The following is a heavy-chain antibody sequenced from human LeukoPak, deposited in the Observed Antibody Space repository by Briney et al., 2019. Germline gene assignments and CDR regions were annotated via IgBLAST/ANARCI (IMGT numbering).Heavy chain of an antibody. Sequence: ASVKVSCKASGYTFTSYGISWVRQAPGQGLEWMGWISAYNGNTNYAQKLQGRVTMTTDASTSTAYMELRSLRSDDTAVYYCARSTYYYVSGSPQGDYWGQGTLVTVSS. CDR2: ISAYNGNT. CDR1: GYTFTSYG. V-gene: IGHV1-18*01. D-gene: IGHD3-10*01. CDR3: ARSTYYYVSGSPQGDY. J-gene: IGHJ4*02.